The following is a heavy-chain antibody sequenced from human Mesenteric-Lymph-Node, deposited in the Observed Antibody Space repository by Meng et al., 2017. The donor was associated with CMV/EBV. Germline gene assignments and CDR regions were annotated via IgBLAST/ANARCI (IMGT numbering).Heavy chain of an antibody. Sequence: GESLKISCAASGFTFSSYAMSWVRQAPGKGLEWVSAISGSGGSTYYADSVKGRFTVSRDNAKNTLSLQMVNLRVDDTAVYFCARASDWGSRKFNYYHGMDVWGQGTTVTVSS. D-gene: IGHD7-27*01. J-gene: IGHJ6*02. CDR2: ISGSGGST. CDR1: GFTFSSYA. V-gene: IGHV3-23*01. CDR3: ARASDWGSRKFNYYHGMDV.